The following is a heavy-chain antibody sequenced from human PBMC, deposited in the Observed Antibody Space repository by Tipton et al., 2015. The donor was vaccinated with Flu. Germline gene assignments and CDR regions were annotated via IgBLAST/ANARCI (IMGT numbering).Heavy chain of an antibody. CDR3: ATSSGWYY. D-gene: IGHD6-19*01. CDR2: ITNSSGGTL. Sequence: SLRLSCAASGFPFNSYGMHWVRQAPGKGLEWVSHITNSSGGTLYYADSVKGRFTISRDNAKNSLYLQVNSLRVEDTAVYYCATSSGWYYWGQGTLVAVSS. CDR1: GFPFNSYG. V-gene: IGHV3-48*03. J-gene: IGHJ4*02.